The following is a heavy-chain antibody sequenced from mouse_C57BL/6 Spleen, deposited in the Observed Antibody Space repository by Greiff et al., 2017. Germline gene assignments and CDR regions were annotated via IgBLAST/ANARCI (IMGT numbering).Heavy chain of an antibody. J-gene: IGHJ4*01. CDR3: ARVYGNYVKYYAMDG. CDR2: INYDGSSP. CDR1: GFTFSDYY. Sequence: EVMLVESEGGLVQPGSSMKLSCSASGFTFSDYYMAWVRQVPEKGLEWVANINYDGSSPYYLDSLKSRFIISRDNANNILYLQMSSLKSEDTATYYCARVYGNYVKYYAMDGWGQGTSVTVSS. V-gene: IGHV5-16*01. D-gene: IGHD2-10*02.